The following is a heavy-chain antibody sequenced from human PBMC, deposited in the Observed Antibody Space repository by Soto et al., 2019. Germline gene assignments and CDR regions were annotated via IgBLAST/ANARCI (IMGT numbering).Heavy chain of an antibody. V-gene: IGHV3-23*01. D-gene: IGHD3-3*01. Sequence: GGSLRLSCAASGFTFSSYAMSWVRQAPGKGLEWVSAISGSGGSTYYADSVKGRFTISRDNSKNTLYLQMNSLRAEDTAVYYCAHILSPGRFLEWLSLLVDVWGQGTTVTVSS. CDR1: GFTFSSYA. CDR3: AHILSPGRFLEWLSLLVDV. CDR2: ISGSGGST. J-gene: IGHJ6*02.